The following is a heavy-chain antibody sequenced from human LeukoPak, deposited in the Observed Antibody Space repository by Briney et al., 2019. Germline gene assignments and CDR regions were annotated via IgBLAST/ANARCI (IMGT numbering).Heavy chain of an antibody. CDR2: ISRDGVSP. CDR1: GFTFAAYA. V-gene: IGHV3-43*02. CDR3: PKVFWAGAYRGGDCLAAFDI. J-gene: IGHJ3*02. Sequence: PGGSLRLSCAASGFTFAAYAMPWGRQAPGKGLDWVSLISRDGVSPYYADSVKGRFTFSRTSTKDSLSLKVTGLRTQDTSFYSCPKVFWAGAYRGGDCLAAFDIWGQGTMVTVSS. D-gene: IGHD2-21*02.